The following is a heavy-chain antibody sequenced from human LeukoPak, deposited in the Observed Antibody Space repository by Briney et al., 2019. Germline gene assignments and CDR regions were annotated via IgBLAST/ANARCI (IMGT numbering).Heavy chain of an antibody. D-gene: IGHD1-26*01. CDR3: AKDKRYSGSPWAFDI. Sequence: GGSLRLSCAASGFTFSSYGMHWVRQAPGKGLEGVAVISYDGSNKYYADSVKGRFTISRDNSKNTLYLQMNSLRAEDTAVYYCAKDKRYSGSPWAFDIWGQGTMVTVSS. V-gene: IGHV3-30*18. J-gene: IGHJ3*02. CDR1: GFTFSSYG. CDR2: ISYDGSNK.